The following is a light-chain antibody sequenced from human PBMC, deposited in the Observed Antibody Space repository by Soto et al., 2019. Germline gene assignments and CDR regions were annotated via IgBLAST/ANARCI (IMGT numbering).Light chain of an antibody. Sequence: IVLTQSPDTLSLSPGERATLSCRASQRITSTFLAWYQQKPGQAPRLLIYGASSRATGIPDRFTGSGSGTDFTLTISRLEPEDFAVYYCQQHGSSLALTFGGGTKVDIK. CDR1: QRITSTF. V-gene: IGKV3-20*01. CDR3: QQHGSSLALT. J-gene: IGKJ4*01. CDR2: GAS.